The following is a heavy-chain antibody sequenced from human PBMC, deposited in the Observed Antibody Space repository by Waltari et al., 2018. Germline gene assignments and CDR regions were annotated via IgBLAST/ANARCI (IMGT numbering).Heavy chain of an antibody. V-gene: IGHV4-59*01. CDR3: ARVGREMATITDAFDI. Sequence: QVQLQESGPGLVKPSETLSLTCTVSGGSISSYYWSWIRQPPGKGLEWIGYIDYSGRTNYNPSLKSRVTISVDTSKNQFSLKLSSVTAADTAVYYCARVGREMATITDAFDIWGQGTMVTVSS. J-gene: IGHJ3*02. D-gene: IGHD5-12*01. CDR2: IDYSGRT. CDR1: GGSISSYY.